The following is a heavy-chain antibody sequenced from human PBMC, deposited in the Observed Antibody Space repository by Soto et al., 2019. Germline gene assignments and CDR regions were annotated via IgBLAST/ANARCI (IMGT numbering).Heavy chain of an antibody. V-gene: IGHV5-51*01. Sequence: PGESLKISCKGSGYSFTSYWIGWVRQMPGKGLEWMGIIYPGDSDTRYSPSFQGQVTISADKSISTAYLQWSSLKASDTAMYYCARQVYCYADYYYGMDVRAQGTTVPVS. CDR1: GYSFTSYW. CDR3: ARQVYCYADYYYGMDV. J-gene: IGHJ6*02. CDR2: IYPGDSDT. D-gene: IGHD3-16*02.